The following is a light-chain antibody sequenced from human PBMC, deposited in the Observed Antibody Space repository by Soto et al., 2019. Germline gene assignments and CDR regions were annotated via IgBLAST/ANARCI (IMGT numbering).Light chain of an antibody. J-gene: IGLJ1*01. CDR3: SSYTSSSTV. CDR1: SSDVGGYNY. CDR2: EVS. Sequence: QSVLSQPASVSGSPGNSVTISCTGTSSDVGGYNYVSWYQQHPGKAPKLMIYEVSNRPSGVSNRFSGSKSGNTASLTISGLQAADEADYYCSSYTSSSTVFGTGTKVTVL. V-gene: IGLV2-14*01.